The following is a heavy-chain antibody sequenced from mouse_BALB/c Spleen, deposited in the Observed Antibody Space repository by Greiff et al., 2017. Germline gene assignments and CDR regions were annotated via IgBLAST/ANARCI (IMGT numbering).Heavy chain of an antibody. Sequence: EVQVVESGGGLVQPGGSRKLSCAASGFTFSSFGMHWVRQAPEKGLEWVAYISSGSSTIYYADTVKGRFTISRDNPKNTLFLQMTSLRSEDTAMYYCARYDGYYGAMDYWGQGTSVTVSS. D-gene: IGHD2-3*01. CDR2: ISSGSSTI. V-gene: IGHV5-17*02. CDR1: GFTFSSFG. CDR3: ARYDGYYGAMDY. J-gene: IGHJ4*01.